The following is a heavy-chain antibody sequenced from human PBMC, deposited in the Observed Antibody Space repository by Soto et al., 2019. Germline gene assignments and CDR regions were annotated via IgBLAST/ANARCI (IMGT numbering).Heavy chain of an antibody. V-gene: IGHV3-33*01. CDR1: GFTFSSYG. CDR2: IWYDGSNE. CDR3: AREAGSYHFDY. Sequence: QVQLVESGGGVVQPGRSLRLSCAASGFTFSSYGMHWVRQAPGKGLEWVSVIWYDGSNEFYADSVKGRFTISRDNSKNTLDLQMNSRRAEDTAVYYCAREAGSYHFDYWGQGILVTVSS. D-gene: IGHD1-26*01. J-gene: IGHJ4*02.